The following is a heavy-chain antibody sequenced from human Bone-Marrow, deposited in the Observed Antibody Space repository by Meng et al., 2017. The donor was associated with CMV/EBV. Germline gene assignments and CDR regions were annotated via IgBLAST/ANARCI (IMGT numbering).Heavy chain of an antibody. CDR2: IKHDGSEK. CDR3: ASGSRTASHP. V-gene: IGHV3-7*01. J-gene: IGHJ5*02. Sequence: GGSLRLSCAASGFDFSSYWMSWVRQAPGKGPQWVANIKHDGSEKYYVDSAKGRFTISRDNAKNSLYLQMSSLRAGDSAVYYCASGSRTASHPWGQGPLVTFYS. D-gene: IGHD1-1*01. CDR1: GFDFSSYW.